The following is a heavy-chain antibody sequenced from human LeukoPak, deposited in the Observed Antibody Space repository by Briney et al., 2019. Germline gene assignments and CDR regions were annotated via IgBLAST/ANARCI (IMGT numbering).Heavy chain of an antibody. D-gene: IGHD6-19*01. CDR3: ARALSVAGTD. CDR2: ISYDGSNK. Sequence: PGGSLRLSCAASGFTFSSYAMHWVRQAPGKGLEWVAVISYDGSNKYYADSVKGRFTISRDNSKNTLYLQMNSLRAEDTAVYYCARALSVAGTDWGQGTLVTVSS. V-gene: IGHV3-30-3*01. CDR1: GFTFSSYA. J-gene: IGHJ4*02.